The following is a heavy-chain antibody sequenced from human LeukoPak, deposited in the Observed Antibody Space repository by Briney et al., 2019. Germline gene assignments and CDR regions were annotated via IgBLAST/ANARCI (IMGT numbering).Heavy chain of an antibody. V-gene: IGHV4-61*02. CDR3: ARHTRFGELLFGPFFDY. J-gene: IGHJ4*02. Sequence: PSETLSLTCTVSGGSISSGSYYWSWIRQPAGKGLEWIGRIYTSGSTDYNPSLKSRVTISVDTSKKQFSLKLSSVTAADTAVYYCARHTRFGELLFGPFFDYWGQGTLVTVSS. D-gene: IGHD3-10*01. CDR1: GGSISSGSYY. CDR2: IYTSGST.